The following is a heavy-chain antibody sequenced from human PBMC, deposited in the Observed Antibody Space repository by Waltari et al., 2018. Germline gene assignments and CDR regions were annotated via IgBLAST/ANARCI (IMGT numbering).Heavy chain of an antibody. CDR1: GFTFSNYA. V-gene: IGHV3-23*01. J-gene: IGHJ4*02. Sequence: VQLLESGGGLVQPGGSPRLSCAASGFTFSNYAMSWVRQAPGKGLEWVSVINGGGVNTYYADSVKGRLTISRDNSKNTLYLQMNSLRAEDTAVYYCAKHPTVGSFDYWGQGTLVTVSP. CDR2: INGGGVNT. D-gene: IGHD4-4*01. CDR3: AKHPTVGSFDY.